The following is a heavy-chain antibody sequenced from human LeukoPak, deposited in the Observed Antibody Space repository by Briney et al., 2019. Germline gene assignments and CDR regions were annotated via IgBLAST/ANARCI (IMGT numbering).Heavy chain of an antibody. J-gene: IGHJ4*02. Sequence: GGSLRLSCAVSGFTFINYAMTWVRQAPGKGLEWVSAISGDGYTTYYTDSVKGRFTISRDTPKNTLYLQMNSLRAEDTAVYYCAKDRAPGIAVAGSKFGFDYWGQGTLVTVSS. CDR1: GFTFINYA. CDR2: ISGDGYTT. CDR3: AKDRAPGIAVAGSKFGFDY. D-gene: IGHD6-19*01. V-gene: IGHV3-23*01.